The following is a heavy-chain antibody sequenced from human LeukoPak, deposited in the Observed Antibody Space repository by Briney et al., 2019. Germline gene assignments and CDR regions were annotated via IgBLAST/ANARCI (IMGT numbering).Heavy chain of an antibody. CDR1: GGSISSYY. V-gene: IGHV4-59*01. J-gene: IGHJ4*02. Sequence: PSETLSLTCTVSGGSISSYYWSWIRQPPGKGLEWIGYIYYSGSTNYNPSFKSRVTISVDTSKNQFSLKLSSVTAADTAVYYCARAGAYCGGDCFKPFDYWGQGTLVTVSS. CDR2: IYYSGST. CDR3: ARAGAYCGGDCFKPFDY. D-gene: IGHD2-21*02.